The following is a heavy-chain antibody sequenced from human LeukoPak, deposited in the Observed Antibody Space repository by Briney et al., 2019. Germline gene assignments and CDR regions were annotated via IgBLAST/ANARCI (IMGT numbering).Heavy chain of an antibody. D-gene: IGHD2-2*01. V-gene: IGHV1-46*01. Sequence: GASVKVSCKASGYTFTSYYMHWVRQAPGQGLEWMGIINPSGGSTSYAQKFQGRVTMTRDMSTSTVYMELSRLRSDDTAVYYCARDSRLKAMSSLGYWGQGTLVTVSS. CDR2: INPSGGST. CDR3: ARDSRLKAMSSLGY. CDR1: GYTFTSYY. J-gene: IGHJ4*02.